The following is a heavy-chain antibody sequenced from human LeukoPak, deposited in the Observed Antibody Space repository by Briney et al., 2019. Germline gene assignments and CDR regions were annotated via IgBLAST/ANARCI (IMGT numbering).Heavy chain of an antibody. CDR1: GGSISSYY. D-gene: IGHD3-3*01. CDR2: IYTSGST. Sequence: PSETLSLTCTVSGGSISSYYWSWIRQPAGKGLEWIGRIYTSGSTNYNPSLKSRVTMSVDTSGNQFSLKLSSVTAADTAVYYCARGALRFLEWSPNWFDPWGQGTLVTVSS. V-gene: IGHV4-4*07. J-gene: IGHJ5*02. CDR3: ARGALRFLEWSPNWFDP.